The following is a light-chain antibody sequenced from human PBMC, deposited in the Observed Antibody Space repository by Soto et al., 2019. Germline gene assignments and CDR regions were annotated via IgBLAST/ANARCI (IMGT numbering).Light chain of an antibody. CDR3: QQSNNWPYT. CDR1: QSVSDN. J-gene: IGKJ2*01. CDR2: GAS. V-gene: IGKV3-15*01. Sequence: EIMMTQSPATLSVSPGERATLSCRASQSVSDNLAWYQKKPGQAPRLLIYGASTRATGIPARFSGSGSGTEFTLTISSLQSEDFAVYYGQQSNNWPYTFGQGTKVDIK.